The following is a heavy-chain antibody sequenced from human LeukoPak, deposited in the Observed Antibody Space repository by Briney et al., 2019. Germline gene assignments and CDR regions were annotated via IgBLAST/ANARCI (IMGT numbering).Heavy chain of an antibody. V-gene: IGHV3-66*01. CDR3: ARVRWIAAAGTPLGFDY. CDR1: GFTVSSNY. CDR2: IYSGGST. J-gene: IGHJ4*02. D-gene: IGHD6-13*01. Sequence: GGSLRLSCAASGFTVSSNYMSWVRQAPGKGLEWVSVIYSGGSTYYADSVKGRFTISRDNSKNTLYLQVNSLRAEDTAVYYCARVRWIAAAGTPLGFDYWGQGTLVTVSS.